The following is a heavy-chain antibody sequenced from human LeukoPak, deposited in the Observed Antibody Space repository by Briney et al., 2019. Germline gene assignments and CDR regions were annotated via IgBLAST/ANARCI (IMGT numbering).Heavy chain of an antibody. CDR1: GFTFSSYA. J-gene: IGHJ4*02. V-gene: IGHV3-48*03. Sequence: GGSLRLSCAASGFTFSSYAMSWVRQAPGKGLEWVSYISPSGSTIYYADSVKGRFTISRDNAKNSLYLQMNSLRAEDTAVYYCARDLRGFQDYWGQGTLVTVSS. CDR2: ISPSGSTI. CDR3: ARDLRGFQDY. D-gene: IGHD5/OR15-5a*01.